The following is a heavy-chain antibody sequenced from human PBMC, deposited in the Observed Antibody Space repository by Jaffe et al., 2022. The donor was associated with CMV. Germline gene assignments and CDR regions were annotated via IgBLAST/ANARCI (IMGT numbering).Heavy chain of an antibody. CDR1: GYTFTGYY. CDR2: INPNSGGT. J-gene: IGHJ4*02. Sequence: QVQLVQSGAEVKKPGASVKVSCKASGYTFTGYYMHWVRQAPGQGLEWMGWINPNSGGTNYAQKFQGWVTMTRDTSISTAYMELSRLRSDDTAVYYCARDQRYSSGWGLFDYWGQGTLVTVSS. CDR3: ARDQRYSSGWGLFDY. V-gene: IGHV1-2*04. D-gene: IGHD6-19*01.